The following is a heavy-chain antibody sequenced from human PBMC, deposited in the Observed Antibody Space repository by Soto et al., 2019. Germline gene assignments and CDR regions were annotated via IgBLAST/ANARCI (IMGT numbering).Heavy chain of an antibody. CDR2: TYYRSKWYY. CDR3: ARGQWLVGDYGMGV. J-gene: IGHJ6*02. CDR1: GDSVSGNSAG. Sequence: SETLSLTCAITGDSVSGNSAGWSWVRQSPSRGLEWLGRTYYRSKWYYEYAVSVRGRITINPDTSKNQYSLQLNSVTPEDTAVYYCARGQWLVGDYGMGVCGQGTTVTVSS. V-gene: IGHV6-1*01. D-gene: IGHD6-19*01.